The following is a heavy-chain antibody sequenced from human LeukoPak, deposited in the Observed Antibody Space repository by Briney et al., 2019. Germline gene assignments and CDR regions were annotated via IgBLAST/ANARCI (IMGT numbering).Heavy chain of an antibody. Sequence: PSETLSLTCTVSGGSISSYYWSWLRQPPGKGLEWIGYIYYTGSTNYNPSLKSRVTMSVDTSKNQFSLKVSSVTAADTAVYYCARDTGITAAHYYFDFWGQGTLVTVSS. J-gene: IGHJ4*02. CDR3: ARDTGITAAHYYFDF. CDR1: GGSISSYY. V-gene: IGHV4-59*01. CDR2: IYYTGST. D-gene: IGHD6-13*01.